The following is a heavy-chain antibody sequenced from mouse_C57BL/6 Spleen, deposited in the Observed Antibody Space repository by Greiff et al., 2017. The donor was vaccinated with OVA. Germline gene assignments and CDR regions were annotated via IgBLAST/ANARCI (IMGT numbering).Heavy chain of an antibody. J-gene: IGHJ2*01. CDR2: IYPRSGNT. CDR1: GYTFTSYG. CDR3: ARDYYYGSSYDY. V-gene: IGHV1-81*01. Sequence: VKLMESGAELARPGASVKLSCKASGYTFTSYGISWVKQRTGQGLEWIGEIYPRSGNTYYNEKFKGKATLTADKSSSTAYMELRSLTSEDSAVYFCARDYYYGSSYDYWGQGTTLTVSS. D-gene: IGHD1-1*01.